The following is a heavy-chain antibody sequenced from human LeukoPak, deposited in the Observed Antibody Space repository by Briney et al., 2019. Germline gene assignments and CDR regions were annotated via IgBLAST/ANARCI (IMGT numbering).Heavy chain of an antibody. CDR1: GFTLSSYV. D-gene: IGHD3-16*01. CDR2: ISYDGSNK. V-gene: IGHV3-30*04. J-gene: IGHJ5*02. CDR3: AKDDNYIRFLS. Sequence: GGSLRLSCAASGFTLSSYVMHWVRQAPGKGLEWVAVISYDGSNKYYADSVKGRFTISRDNSKNTLYLQMNSLRAEDTAVYYCAKDDNYIRFLSWGQGTLVTVSS.